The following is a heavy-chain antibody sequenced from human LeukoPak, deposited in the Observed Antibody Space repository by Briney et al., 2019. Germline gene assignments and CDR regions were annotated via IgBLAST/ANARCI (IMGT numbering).Heavy chain of an antibody. V-gene: IGHV4-39*01. CDR2: IYYSGST. CDR1: GGSISSSSYY. CDR3: ARQINKYYNTDY. Sequence: PPETLSLTCTVSGGSISSSSYYWGWIRQPPGKGLEWIGSIYYSGSTYYNPSLKSRVTISVDTSKNQFSLKLSSVTAADTAVYYCARQINKYYNTDYWGQGALVTVSS. J-gene: IGHJ4*02. D-gene: IGHD3-10*01.